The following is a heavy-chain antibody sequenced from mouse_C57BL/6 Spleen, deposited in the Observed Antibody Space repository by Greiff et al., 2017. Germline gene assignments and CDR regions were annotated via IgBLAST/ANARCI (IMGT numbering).Heavy chain of an antibody. V-gene: IGHV1-20*01. Sequence: EVMLVESGPELVKPGDSVKISCKASGYSFTGYFMNWVMQSHGKSLEWIGRINPYNGDTFYNQKFKGKATLTVDKSSSTAHMELRSLTSEDSAVYYCARGGDYYGSSYYWYFDVWGTGTTVTVSS. D-gene: IGHD1-1*01. CDR1: GYSFTGYF. J-gene: IGHJ1*03. CDR3: ARGGDYYGSSYYWYFDV. CDR2: INPYNGDT.